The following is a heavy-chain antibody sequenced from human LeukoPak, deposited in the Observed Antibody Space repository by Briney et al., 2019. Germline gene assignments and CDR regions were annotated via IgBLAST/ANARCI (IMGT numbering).Heavy chain of an antibody. Sequence: PSETLSLTCAVYGGSFSGYYWSWIRQPPGKGLEWIGEINHSGSTNYNPSLKSRVTISVDTSKNQFSLKLSSVTAADTAVYYCARHGGLRERDGYNLDYWGQGALVTVSS. CDR3: ARHGGLRERDGYNLDY. CDR1: GGSFSGYY. J-gene: IGHJ4*02. V-gene: IGHV4-34*01. CDR2: INHSGST. D-gene: IGHD5-24*01.